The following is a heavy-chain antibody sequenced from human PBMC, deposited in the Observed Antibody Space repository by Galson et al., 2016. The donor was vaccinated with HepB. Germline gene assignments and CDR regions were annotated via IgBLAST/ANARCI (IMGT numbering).Heavy chain of an antibody. CDR3: AKDVGHNVWGAYRPYAMDV. Sequence: SLRLSCAASGFRFSSSSMTWVRLAPGKGLSWVSTISGSDDSTYYADSVKGRFRISRDNSKNTLYLQMNSLKAEDTAVYYCAKDVGHNVWGAYRPYAMDVWGQGTTVTVS. V-gene: IGHV3-23*01. D-gene: IGHD3-16*02. CDR2: ISGSDDST. J-gene: IGHJ6*02. CDR1: GFRFSSSS.